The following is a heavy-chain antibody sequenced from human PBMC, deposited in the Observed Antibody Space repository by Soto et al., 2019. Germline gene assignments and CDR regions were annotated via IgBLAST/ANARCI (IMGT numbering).Heavy chain of an antibody. D-gene: IGHD3-9*01. V-gene: IGHV3-23*01. CDR1: GFTFSSYA. CDR3: AKDSGPLRYFDWSDAFDI. Sequence: PGGSLRLSCAASGFTFSSYAMSWVRQAPGKGLEWVSAISGSGGSTYYADSVKGRFTISRDNSKNTLYLQMNSLRAEDTAVYYCAKDSGPLRYFDWSDAFDIWGQGTMVTVPS. J-gene: IGHJ3*02. CDR2: ISGSGGST.